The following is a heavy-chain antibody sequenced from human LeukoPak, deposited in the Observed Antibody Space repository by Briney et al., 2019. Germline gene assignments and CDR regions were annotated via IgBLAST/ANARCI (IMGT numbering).Heavy chain of an antibody. CDR2: IYTSGST. CDR3: PVGMSTRWYRPLVY. CDR1: GDSISSYY. Sequence: SETLSLTCTFSGDSISSYYCGSVRQPAGKGLEWIGRIYTSGSTNYNPSLKSRVTMSVDTPKNQFSLNLNSVAAGDTDGYFCPVGMSTRWYRPLVYWGQGTLVTVSS. D-gene: IGHD6-13*01. J-gene: IGHJ4*02. V-gene: IGHV4-4*07.